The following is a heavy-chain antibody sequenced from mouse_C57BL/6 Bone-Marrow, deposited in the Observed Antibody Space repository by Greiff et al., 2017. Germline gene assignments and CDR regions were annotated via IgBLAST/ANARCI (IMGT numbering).Heavy chain of an antibody. D-gene: IGHD1-1*01. CDR3: ARRHYYYGSSGAMDY. V-gene: IGHV1-63*01. CDR2: IYPGGGYT. Sequence: QVQLQQSGAELVRPGTSVKMSCKASGYTFTNYWIGWAKQRPGHGLEWIGDIYPGGGYTNYNEKFKGKATLTADKSSSTAYMQFSSLTSEDSAIYYCARRHYYYGSSGAMDYWGQGTSGTVSS. CDR1: GYTFTNYW. J-gene: IGHJ4*01.